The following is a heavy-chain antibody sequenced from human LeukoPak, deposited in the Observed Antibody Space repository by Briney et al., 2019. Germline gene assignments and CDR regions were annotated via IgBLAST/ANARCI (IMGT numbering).Heavy chain of an antibody. Sequence: PSETLSLTCTVSGGSISSGGYYWSWIRQPPGKGLEWIGYIYHSGGTYYNPSLKSRVTISVDRSKNQFSLKLSSVTAADTAVYYCARHRWIQLWSPTLPDDAFDIWGQGTMVTVSS. CDR2: IYHSGGT. D-gene: IGHD5-18*01. J-gene: IGHJ3*02. CDR1: GGSISSGGYY. V-gene: IGHV4-30-2*01. CDR3: ARHRWIQLWSPTLPDDAFDI.